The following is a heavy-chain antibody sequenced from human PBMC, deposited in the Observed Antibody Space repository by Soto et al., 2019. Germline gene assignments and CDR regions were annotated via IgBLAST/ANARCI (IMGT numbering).Heavy chain of an antibody. CDR3: AKSRGRLLCLRAIHYFVK. V-gene: IGHV3-23*01. CDR1: SSNSESVA. Sequence: LSGAASSSNSESVALTWIRRAPGKGLEWVSAVIYSGGTTYYVDSVKGRFTISRDNSRNTLYLQMEGLRAEDTALYYCAKSRGRLLCLRAIHYFVKWAQGT. CDR2: VIYSGGTT. J-gene: IGHJ4*02. D-gene: IGHD3-16*01.